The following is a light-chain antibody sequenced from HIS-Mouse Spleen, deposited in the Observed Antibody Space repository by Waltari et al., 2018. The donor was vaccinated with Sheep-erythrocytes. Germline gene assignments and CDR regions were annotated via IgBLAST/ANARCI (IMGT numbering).Light chain of an antibody. Sequence: DIQMTQSPSTLSASVGDRVTITCRASQSISSGLDWYQQKPGKAPKLLIYQASSLESGVPSRLGGSGSGTEFTLTISSLQPDDFATYYCQQYNSYPLTFGGGTKVEIK. V-gene: IGKV1-5*03. CDR3: QQYNSYPLT. CDR1: QSISSG. CDR2: QAS. J-gene: IGKJ4*01.